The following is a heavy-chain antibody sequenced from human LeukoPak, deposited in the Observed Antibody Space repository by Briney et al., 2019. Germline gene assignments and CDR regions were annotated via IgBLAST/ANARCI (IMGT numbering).Heavy chain of an antibody. J-gene: IGHJ4*02. Sequence: PGGSLRLSCAASGFTFNTYAMSWVRQAPGKGLEWVSAISTSGGDTYYVDSVRGRFTISRDNSKNTLYLQMNSLRAEDTAVYYCARWLQRPIDWWGQGTLVTVSS. CDR3: ARWLQRPIDW. CDR1: GFTFNTYA. V-gene: IGHV3-23*01. CDR2: ISTSGGDT. D-gene: IGHD5-24*01.